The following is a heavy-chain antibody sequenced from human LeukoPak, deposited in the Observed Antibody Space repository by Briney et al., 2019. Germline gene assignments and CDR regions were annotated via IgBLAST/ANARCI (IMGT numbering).Heavy chain of an antibody. D-gene: IGHD5-12*01. V-gene: IGHV4-31*03. CDR2: IYYSGST. CDR3: ARETRWGYSGYDPFDY. J-gene: IGHJ4*02. CDR1: GGSISSGGYY. Sequence: PSETLSLTCTVSGGSISSGGYYWSWIRQHPGKGLEWIGYIYYSGSTYYNPSLKSRATISVDTSKNQFSLKLSSVTAADTAVYYCARETRWGYSGYDPFDYWGQGTLVTVSS.